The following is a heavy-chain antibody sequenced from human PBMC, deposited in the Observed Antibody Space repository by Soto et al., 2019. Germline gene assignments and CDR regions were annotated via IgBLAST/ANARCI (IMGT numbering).Heavy chain of an antibody. V-gene: IGHV3-33*01. Sequence: GGSLRLSCAASGFTFSSYGMHWVRQAPGKGLEWVAVIWYDGSNKYYADSVKGRFTISRDNSKNTLYLQMNSLRAEDTAVYYCARVGRYQLLSYYYYYMDVWGKGTTVTVSS. CDR3: ARVGRYQLLSYYYYYMDV. CDR2: IWYDGSNK. CDR1: GFTFSSYG. J-gene: IGHJ6*03. D-gene: IGHD2-2*01.